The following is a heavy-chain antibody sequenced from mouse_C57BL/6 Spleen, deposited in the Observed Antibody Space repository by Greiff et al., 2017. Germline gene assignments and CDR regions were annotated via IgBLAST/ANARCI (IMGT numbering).Heavy chain of an antibody. D-gene: IGHD2-4*01. CDR1: GFNIKDYY. J-gene: IGHJ3*01. Sequence: EVQLQQSGAELVRPGASVKLSCTASGFNIKDYYMHWVKQRPEQGLEWIGRIDPEDGDTEYAPKFQGKATMTADTSSNTAYLQLSSLTSEDTAVYYCTTPSAHYDYDPFAYWGQGTLVTVSA. CDR3: TTPSAHYDYDPFAY. CDR2: IDPEDGDT. V-gene: IGHV14-1*01.